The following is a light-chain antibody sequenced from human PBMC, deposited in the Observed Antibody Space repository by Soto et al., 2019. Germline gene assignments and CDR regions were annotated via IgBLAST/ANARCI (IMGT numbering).Light chain of an antibody. J-gene: IGKJ4*01. V-gene: IGKV1-6*01. Sequence: IQMTQSPSSLSASVGDRVTITCRASQGVRDDVGWYQQKPGKAPKLLIYSASTLQSGVPSRFSGSGSGTDFTLTISGLQTEDFATYYCLQESTYPLTFGGGTKVDIK. CDR3: LQESTYPLT. CDR1: QGVRDD. CDR2: SAS.